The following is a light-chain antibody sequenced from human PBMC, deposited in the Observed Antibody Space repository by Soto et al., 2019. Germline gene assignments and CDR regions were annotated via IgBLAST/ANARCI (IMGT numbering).Light chain of an antibody. V-gene: IGKV1-39*01. Sequence: DIQMTQYPSSLSVSVGDRVTITCRASQSIGGFLNWYQQKLGKAPKLLIYAASSLQSGVPSRFSGSGSGTDFTLTISSLQPEDFASYYCQQSYSSPRTFGGGTKVEI. CDR3: QQSYSSPRT. CDR1: QSIGGF. J-gene: IGKJ4*01. CDR2: AAS.